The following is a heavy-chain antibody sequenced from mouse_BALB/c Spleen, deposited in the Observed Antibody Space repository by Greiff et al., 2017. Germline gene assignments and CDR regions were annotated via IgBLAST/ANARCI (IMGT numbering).Heavy chain of an antibody. CDR2: INPSSGYT. V-gene: IGHV1-4*01. J-gene: IGHJ2*01. Sequence: VQLQQSGAELARPGASVKMSCKASGYTFTSYTMHWVKQRPGQGLEWIGYINPSSGYTNYNQKFKDKATLTADKSSSTAYMQLSSLTSEDSAVYYCARRRGYGNYFDYWGQGTTLTVSS. CDR3: ARRRGYGNYFDY. CDR1: GYTFTSYT. D-gene: IGHD2-10*02.